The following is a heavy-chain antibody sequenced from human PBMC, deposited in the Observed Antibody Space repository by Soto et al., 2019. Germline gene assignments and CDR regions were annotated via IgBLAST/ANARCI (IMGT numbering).Heavy chain of an antibody. CDR2: ISAHNGNT. V-gene: IGHV1-18*01. D-gene: IGHD1-1*01. J-gene: IGHJ4*02. CDR3: ARGRYGDY. Sequence: VHLVQSVAEVKKPGASVKVSCKASGYTFTSYGITWVRQAPGQGLEWMGWISAHNGNTDYAQKLQGRVIVTRDTSTSTAYMGLRSLISDDTAVYYCARGRYGDYWGQGALVTVSS. CDR1: GYTFTSYG.